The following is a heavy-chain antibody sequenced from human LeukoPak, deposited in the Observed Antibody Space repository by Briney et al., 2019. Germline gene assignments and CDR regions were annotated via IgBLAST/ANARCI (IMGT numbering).Heavy chain of an antibody. Sequence: ASVKVSCKASGYTFTSYDINWVRQATGQGLEWMGWMNPNSGNTGYAQKFQGRVTMTRNTSISTAYMELSSLRSEDTAVYYCARVRITIFGVVIYGMDVWDQGTTVTVSS. CDR3: ARVRITIFGVVIYGMDV. CDR2: MNPNSGNT. CDR1: GYTFTSYD. V-gene: IGHV1-8*01. J-gene: IGHJ6*02. D-gene: IGHD3-3*01.